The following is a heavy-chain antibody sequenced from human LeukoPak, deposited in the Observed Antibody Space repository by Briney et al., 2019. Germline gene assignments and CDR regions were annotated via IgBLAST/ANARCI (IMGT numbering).Heavy chain of an antibody. CDR3: ARGLKMVGYCSSTSCYRPAYYYYYMDV. CDR2: INHGGST. Sequence: NPSETLSLTCAVYGGSFSGYYWSWTRQPPGKGLEWIGEINHGGSTNYNPSLKSRVTISLDTSKNQFSLKLSSVTAADTAVYYCARGLKMVGYCSSTSCYRPAYYYYYMDVWGKGTTVTVSS. J-gene: IGHJ6*03. D-gene: IGHD2-2*02. V-gene: IGHV4-34*01. CDR1: GGSFSGYY.